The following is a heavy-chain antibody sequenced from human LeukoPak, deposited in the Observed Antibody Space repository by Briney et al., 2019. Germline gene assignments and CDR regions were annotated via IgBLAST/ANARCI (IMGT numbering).Heavy chain of an antibody. D-gene: IGHD3-9*01. Sequence: GGSLRLSCAASGFTLSSYAMSWVRQAPVKGLEWVAVIKFDGSNIHYADSVRGRFTISRDNSKNTLYLQINSLRAEDTAIYYCVREKSTGDYRTSDYWGQGTLVTVPS. V-gene: IGHV3-30*04. CDR3: VREKSTGDYRTSDY. J-gene: IGHJ4*02. CDR2: IKFDGSNI. CDR1: GFTLSSYA.